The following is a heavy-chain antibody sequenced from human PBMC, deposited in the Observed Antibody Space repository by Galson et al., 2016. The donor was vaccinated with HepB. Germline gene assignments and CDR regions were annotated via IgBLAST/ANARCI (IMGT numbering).Heavy chain of an antibody. CDR3: ATPVGADRIDYYNYMDV. V-gene: IGHV1-69*06. CDR2: IIPTFDTT. CDR1: GGTFRSYA. J-gene: IGHJ6*03. D-gene: IGHD4-23*01. Sequence: SVKVSCKASGGTFRSYAISWVRQAPGQGLEWMGGIIPTFDTTNYAQKFQGRLTITADKSTGTAYMELSSLGSEDTAVYYCATPVGADRIDYYNYMDVWGKGTAVTVSS.